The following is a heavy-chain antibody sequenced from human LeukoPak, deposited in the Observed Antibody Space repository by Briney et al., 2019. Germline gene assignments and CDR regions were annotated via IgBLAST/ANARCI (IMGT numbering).Heavy chain of an antibody. CDR2: IRSKANSYAT. V-gene: IGHV3-73*01. D-gene: IGHD3-3*01. Sequence: SGGSLRLSCAASGFTFSGSAMHWVRQASGKGLEWVGRIRSKANSYATAYAASVKGRFTISRDDSKNTAYLQMNSLKTEDTAVYYCTRRYYDFWSGPSHAFDIWGQGTMVTVSS. CDR1: GFTFSGSA. J-gene: IGHJ3*02. CDR3: TRRYYDFWSGPSHAFDI.